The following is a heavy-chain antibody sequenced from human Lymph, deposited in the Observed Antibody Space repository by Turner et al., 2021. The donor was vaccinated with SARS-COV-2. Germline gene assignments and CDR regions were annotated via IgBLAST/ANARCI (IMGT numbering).Heavy chain of an antibody. CDR1: GFTFSSYA. Sequence: VPLLESGGGLVQPGGSLRLSCSASGFTFSSYAMSWVRQAPGKGLQWVSTISGSGGSTYYADSVKVRFTISRDKSKNTLYLQMNSLRAEDTAVYYCAKNEMAMIVVVITLFDYWGQGTLVTVSS. CDR2: ISGSGGST. V-gene: IGHV3-23*01. D-gene: IGHD3-22*01. J-gene: IGHJ4*02. CDR3: AKNEMAMIVVVITLFDY.